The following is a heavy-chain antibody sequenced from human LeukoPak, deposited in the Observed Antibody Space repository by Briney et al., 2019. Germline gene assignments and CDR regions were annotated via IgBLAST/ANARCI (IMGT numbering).Heavy chain of an antibody. J-gene: IGHJ6*03. CDR3: ARAGGYYGSGSYSNYMDV. CDR1: GFTFSSYW. CDR2: ISSSSSTI. D-gene: IGHD3-10*01. V-gene: IGHV3-48*01. Sequence: GGSLRLSCAASGFTFSSYWMSWVRQAPGKGLEWVSYISSSSSTIYYADSVKGRFTISRDNAKNSLYLQMNSLRAEDTAVYYCARAGGYYGSGSYSNYMDVWGKGTTVTVSS.